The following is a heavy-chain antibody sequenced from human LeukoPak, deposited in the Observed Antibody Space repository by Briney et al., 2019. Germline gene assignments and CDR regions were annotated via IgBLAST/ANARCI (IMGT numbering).Heavy chain of an antibody. J-gene: IGHJ4*02. Sequence: GGSLRLFCAASGFTFSSYGMHWVRQAPGKGLEWVAVIWYDGSNKYYADSVKGRFTISRDNSKNTLYLQMNSLRAEDTAVYYCAKAPLDGYNFDYWGQGTLVTVSS. V-gene: IGHV3-33*06. CDR2: IWYDGSNK. CDR1: GFTFSSYG. CDR3: AKAPLDGYNFDY. D-gene: IGHD5-24*01.